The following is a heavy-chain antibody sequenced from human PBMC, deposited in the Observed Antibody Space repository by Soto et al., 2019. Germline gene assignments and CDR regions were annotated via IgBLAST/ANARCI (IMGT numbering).Heavy chain of an antibody. Sequence: QVKLVESGGGVVQPGRSLRLSCAASGFTFSSYGMHWVRQAPGKGLEWVTVIWYDGSNKHYADSVKGRFTISRDNSKNTIYLQMTRLRAEDTDVYYCARGSPPDYWGQGTLVTVSS. CDR3: ARGSPPDY. J-gene: IGHJ4*02. V-gene: IGHV3-33*01. CDR1: GFTFSSYG. CDR2: IWYDGSNK.